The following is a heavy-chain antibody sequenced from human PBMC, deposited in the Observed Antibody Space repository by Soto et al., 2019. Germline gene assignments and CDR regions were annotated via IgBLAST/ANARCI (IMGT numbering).Heavy chain of an antibody. Sequence: GGSLRLSXAASGFTFSNAWMSWVRQAPGKGLEWVGRIKSKTDGGTTDYAAPVKGRFTISRDDSKNTLYLQMNSLKTEDTAVYYCTTVTLIAVAGTFDYWGQGTLVTVS. D-gene: IGHD6-19*01. CDR3: TTVTLIAVAGTFDY. CDR1: GFTFSNAW. CDR2: IKSKTDGGTT. J-gene: IGHJ4*02. V-gene: IGHV3-15*01.